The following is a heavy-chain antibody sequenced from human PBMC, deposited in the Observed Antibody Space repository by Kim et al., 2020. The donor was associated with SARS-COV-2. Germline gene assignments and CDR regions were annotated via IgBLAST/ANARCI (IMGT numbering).Heavy chain of an antibody. CDR2: T. D-gene: IGHD3-10*01. J-gene: IGHJ5*02. CDR3: ARKVRGVIPP. Sequence: THYNPSIKGRVTISVDTSKNQSSLKLSSVTAADTAVYYCARKVRGVIPPWGQGTLVTVSS. V-gene: IGHV4-59*01.